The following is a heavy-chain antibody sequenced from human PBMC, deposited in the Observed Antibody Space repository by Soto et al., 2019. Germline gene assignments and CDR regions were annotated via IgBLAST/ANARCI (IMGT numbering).Heavy chain of an antibody. CDR2: IIPIFGTA. J-gene: IGHJ6*02. V-gene: IGHV1-69*01. Sequence: QVQLVQSGAEVKKPGSSVKVSCKASGGTFSSYAISWVRQAPGQGLEWMGGIIPIFGTANYAQKFQGRVTITADESTSTAYMELSSLRSEDTAVYYCARDVTKQWLVPPSPVRYYYYYYGMDVWGQGTTVTVSS. CDR1: GGTFSSYA. D-gene: IGHD6-19*01. CDR3: ARDVTKQWLVPPSPVRYYYYYYGMDV.